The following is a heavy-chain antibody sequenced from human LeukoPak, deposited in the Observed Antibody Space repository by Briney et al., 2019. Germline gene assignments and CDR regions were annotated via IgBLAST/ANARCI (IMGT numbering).Heavy chain of an antibody. CDR2: IYYSGTT. J-gene: IGHJ4*02. Sequence: PSETLCLTCTVSGGSINRYYWSWMRQPPGKELERIGYIYYSGTTNYNPSLKSRVTISVDTSKNQFSLKLSSVTAADTAVYYCARGSSGVRGVPSLDYWGQGTLVTVSS. D-gene: IGHD3-10*01. V-gene: IGHV4-59*01. CDR3: ARGSSGVRGVPSLDY. CDR1: GGSINRYY.